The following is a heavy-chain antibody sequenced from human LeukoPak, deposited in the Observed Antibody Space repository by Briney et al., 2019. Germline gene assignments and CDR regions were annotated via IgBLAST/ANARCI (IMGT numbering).Heavy chain of an antibody. Sequence: SETLSLTCTVSGYSITTNYYWAWIRQSPGTGLEWIGRVYHNGEIYYNPSLKSRVTISVDTSKNEFSLRLTSVTAADTAVYYCVTPRSWELSDMAVWGKGTTVIVSS. D-gene: IGHD1-26*01. CDR1: GYSITTNYY. CDR2: VYHNGEI. CDR3: VTPRSWELSDMAV. J-gene: IGHJ6*03. V-gene: IGHV4-38-2*02.